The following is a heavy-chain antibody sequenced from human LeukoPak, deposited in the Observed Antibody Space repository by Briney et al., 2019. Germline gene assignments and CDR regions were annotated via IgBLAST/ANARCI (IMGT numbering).Heavy chain of an antibody. CDR3: AKGTGVWGSFFDY. J-gene: IGHJ4*02. CDR2: ISWNSGSI. V-gene: IGHV3-9*01. D-gene: IGHD3-16*01. Sequence: PGGSLRLSCAASGFTFDDYAMHWVRQAPGKGLEWVSGISWNSGSIGYADSVKGRFTISRDNAKNSLYLQMNSLRAEDTALYYCAKGTGVWGSFFDYWGQGTLVTVSS. CDR1: GFTFDDYA.